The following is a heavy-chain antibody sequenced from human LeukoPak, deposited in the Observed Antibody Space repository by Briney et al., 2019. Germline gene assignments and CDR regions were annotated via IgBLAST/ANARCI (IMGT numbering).Heavy chain of an antibody. CDR3: AKVPAKYGGKVQLDY. D-gene: IGHD4-23*01. J-gene: IGHJ4*02. CDR2: ISGSGGST. CDR1: GFTFSSYA. Sequence: GGSLRLSCAASGFTFSSYAMSWVRQAPGKGLEWVSAISGSGGSTYYADSVKGRFTIPRDNSKNTLYLQMNSLRAEDTAVYYCAKVPAKYGGKVQLDYWGQGTLVTVSS. V-gene: IGHV3-23*01.